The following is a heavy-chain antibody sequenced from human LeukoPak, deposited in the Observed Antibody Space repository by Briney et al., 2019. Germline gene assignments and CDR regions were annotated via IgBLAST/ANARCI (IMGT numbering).Heavy chain of an antibody. CDR3: AREYSYGYGFRYYYGMDV. Sequence: GGSLRLSCAASGFTVSSNYMSWVRQAPGKGLEWVSVIYSGGSTYYADPVKGRFTISRDNSKNTLYLQMNSLRAEDTAVYYCAREYSYGYGFRYYYGMDVWGQGTTVTVSS. CDR2: IYSGGST. CDR1: GFTVSSNY. J-gene: IGHJ6*02. V-gene: IGHV3-66*01. D-gene: IGHD5-18*01.